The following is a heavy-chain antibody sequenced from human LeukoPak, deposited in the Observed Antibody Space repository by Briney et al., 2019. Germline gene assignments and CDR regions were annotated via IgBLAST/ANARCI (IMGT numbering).Heavy chain of an antibody. V-gene: IGHV4-4*07. CDR2: IYTSGST. CDR1: GFTFSSYA. CDR3: ARDEPYYYDSSGPIYFGY. D-gene: IGHD3-22*01. Sequence: PGGSLRLSCAASGFTFSSYAMSWIRQPAGKGLEWIGRIYTSGSTNYNPSLKSRVTMSVDTSKNQFSLKLSSVTAADTAVYYCARDEPYYYDSSGPIYFGYWGQGTLVTVSS. J-gene: IGHJ4*02.